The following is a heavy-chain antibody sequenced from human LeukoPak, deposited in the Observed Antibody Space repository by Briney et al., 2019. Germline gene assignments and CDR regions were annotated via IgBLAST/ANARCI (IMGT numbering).Heavy chain of an antibody. J-gene: IGHJ6*02. Sequence: SETLSLTCTVSGGSISSSSYYWGWIRQPPGKGLEWIGSIYYSGSTYHNPSLKSRVTISVDTSKNQFSLKLSSVTAADTAVYYCARPRSPTGVGMDVWGQGTTVTVSS. V-gene: IGHV4-39*01. CDR1: GGSISSSSYY. CDR3: ARPRSPTGVGMDV. D-gene: IGHD3-10*01. CDR2: IYYSGST.